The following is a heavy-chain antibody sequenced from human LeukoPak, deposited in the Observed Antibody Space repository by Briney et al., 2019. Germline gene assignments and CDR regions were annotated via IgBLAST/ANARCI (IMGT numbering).Heavy chain of an antibody. V-gene: IGHV3-23*01. CDR1: GFTFSSYA. J-gene: IGHJ3*02. CDR2: ISGSGGST. D-gene: IGHD3-22*01. Sequence: GGSLRLSCAASGFTFSSYAMSWVRQAPGKGLEWVSAISGSGGSTYYADSVKGRFTISRDNSKNTLYLQMNSLRAEDTAVYYCAKDQGRITMIVVGAFDIWGQGTMVTVSS. CDR3: AKDQGRITMIVVGAFDI.